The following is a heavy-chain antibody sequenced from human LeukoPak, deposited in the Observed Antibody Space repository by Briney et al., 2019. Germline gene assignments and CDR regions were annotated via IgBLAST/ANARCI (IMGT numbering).Heavy chain of an antibody. CDR1: GGSFSGYY. V-gene: IGHV4-34*01. CDR2: INHSGST. Sequence: PSETLSLTCAVYGGSFSGYYWSWIRQPPGKGREWIGEINHSGSTNYNPSRKRRVTISVDTSKNQFSLKLSSVTAADTAVYYCARVAANVPAATTNWFDPWGQGTLVTVSS. CDR3: ARVAANVPAATTNWFDP. J-gene: IGHJ5*02. D-gene: IGHD2-2*01.